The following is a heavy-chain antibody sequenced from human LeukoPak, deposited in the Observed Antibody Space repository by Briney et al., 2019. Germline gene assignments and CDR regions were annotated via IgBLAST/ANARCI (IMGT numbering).Heavy chain of an antibody. CDR2: IYSGGST. J-gene: IGHJ4*02. Sequence: GGSLRLSCAASGLSASTNYMNWVRQAPGKGLEWVSLIYSGGSTYYADSVRGRFIISRDNSKNTLYLQMNSLRAEDTAVYYCARDAAGTCLDYWGQGTLVTVSS. D-gene: IGHD1-7*01. V-gene: IGHV3-66*01. CDR3: ARDAAGTCLDY. CDR1: GLSASTNY.